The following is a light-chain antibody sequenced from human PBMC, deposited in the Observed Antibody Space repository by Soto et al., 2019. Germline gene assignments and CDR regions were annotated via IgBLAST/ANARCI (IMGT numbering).Light chain of an antibody. CDR1: QSVSSY. J-gene: IGKJ5*01. Sequence: PGERATLSCRASQSVSSYLAWYQQKPGQAPRLLIYDASNRATGIPARFSGSGSGTDFTLTISSLEPEDFAVYYCQQRSNWPTITFGQGTRLEIK. CDR3: QQRSNWPTIT. V-gene: IGKV3-11*01. CDR2: DAS.